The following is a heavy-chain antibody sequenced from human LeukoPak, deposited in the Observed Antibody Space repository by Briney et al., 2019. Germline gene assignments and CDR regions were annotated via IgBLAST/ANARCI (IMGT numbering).Heavy chain of an antibody. D-gene: IGHD3-10*01. CDR2: ISYDGSNK. J-gene: IGHJ4*02. CDR3: AKDRIEWFGELLSSFDF. CDR1: GFTFSSYA. Sequence: GALRLSCAASGFTFSSYATHWVRQAPGKGLEWVAVISYDGSNKYYADSVKGRFTISRDNSKNTLYLQMNSLRAEDTAVYYCAKDRIEWFGELLSSFDFWGQGTLVTVSS. V-gene: IGHV3-30-3*01.